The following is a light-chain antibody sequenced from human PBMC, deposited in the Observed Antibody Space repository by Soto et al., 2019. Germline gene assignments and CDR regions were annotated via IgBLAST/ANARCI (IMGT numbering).Light chain of an antibody. CDR1: SSNIGNNY. Sequence: QSVLTQPPSVSAAPGQKVTISCSGSSSNIGNNYVYWYQQLPGTAPKLLIYSNTQRPLGVPVRFSGSKSGTSASLAISGLQSEDEADYYCATWDDRIYVFGAGTKVTVL. J-gene: IGLJ1*01. CDR3: ATWDDRIYV. CDR2: SNT. V-gene: IGLV1-47*01.